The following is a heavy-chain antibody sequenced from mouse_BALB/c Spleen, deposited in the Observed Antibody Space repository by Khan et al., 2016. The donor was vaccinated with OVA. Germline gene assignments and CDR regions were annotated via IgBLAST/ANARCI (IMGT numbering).Heavy chain of an antibody. CDR2: INTYTGEP. J-gene: IGHJ4*01. CDR3: ARTLYGSGYDYAMDY. Sequence: QIQLVQSGPELKKPGETVKISCKTSGYIFTNYGMTWVKQAPGKGLKWMGWINTYTGEPTYADDFKGRFAFSLETSANTAHLQINNLKNDDTATYFCARTLYGSGYDYAMDYWGQGSSVTVSS. CDR1: GYIFTNYG. V-gene: IGHV9-3-1*01. D-gene: IGHD1-1*01.